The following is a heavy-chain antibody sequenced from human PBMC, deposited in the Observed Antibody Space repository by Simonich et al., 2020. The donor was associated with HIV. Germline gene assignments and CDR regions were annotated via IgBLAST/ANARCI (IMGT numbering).Heavy chain of an antibody. V-gene: IGHV4-34*01. J-gene: IGHJ1*01. Sequence: QVQLQQWGAGLLKPSETLSLTCAVYGGSFSGYYWSWIRQPPGKGLGWIGEINHMGNTNYNPSLKSRVTISVDTSKNQFSLKLSSVTAADTAVYYCARLTAGGLGEYFQHWGQGTLVTVSS. CDR1: GGSFSGYY. D-gene: IGHD6-13*01. CDR3: ARLTAGGLGEYFQH. CDR2: INHMGNT.